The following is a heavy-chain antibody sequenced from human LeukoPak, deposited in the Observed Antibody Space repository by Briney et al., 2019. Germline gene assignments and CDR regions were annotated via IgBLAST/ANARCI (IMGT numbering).Heavy chain of an antibody. Sequence: PSETLSLTCTVSGGSISNYYWSWIRQPPGKGLEWIGEINHSGSTNYNPSLKSRVTISVDTSKNQFSLKLSSVTAADTAVYYCAGRTIYGSGSYFKPGNVFDIWGQGTMVTVSS. CDR1: GGSISNYY. J-gene: IGHJ3*02. D-gene: IGHD3-10*01. CDR3: AGRTIYGSGSYFKPGNVFDI. V-gene: IGHV4-34*01. CDR2: INHSGST.